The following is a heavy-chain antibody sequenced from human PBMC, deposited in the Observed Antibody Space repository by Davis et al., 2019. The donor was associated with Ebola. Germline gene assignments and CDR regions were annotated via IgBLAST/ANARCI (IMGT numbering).Heavy chain of an antibody. Sequence: SETLSLTCTVSGGSISSYYWSWIRQPPGKGLEWIGYIYYSGKTEYHPSLKSRVTISLDTSENQFSLKLRSVTAADTAVYYCAKVGLTVGAYDDWGQGTLVTVSS. V-gene: IGHV4-59*01. CDR3: AKVGLTVGAYDD. D-gene: IGHD1-26*01. J-gene: IGHJ3*01. CDR1: GGSISSYY. CDR2: IYYSGKT.